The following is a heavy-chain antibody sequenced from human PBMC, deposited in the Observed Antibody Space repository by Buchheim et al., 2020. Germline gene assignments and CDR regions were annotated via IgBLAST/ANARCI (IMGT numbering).Heavy chain of an antibody. CDR1: GGSISTYY. J-gene: IGHJ4*02. CDR3: ARDYRSGWLFYFDF. D-gene: IGHD6-19*01. CDR2: FYYSGGT. Sequence: QVQLQESGPGLVKPSETLSLTCSVSGGSISTYYWSWIRQPPGKGLEWIGYFYYSGGTNYNPSLRSRVTISADTSKNEFSLKLTSVTAADTAVYYCARDYRSGWLFYFDFWGQGTL. V-gene: IGHV4-59*01.